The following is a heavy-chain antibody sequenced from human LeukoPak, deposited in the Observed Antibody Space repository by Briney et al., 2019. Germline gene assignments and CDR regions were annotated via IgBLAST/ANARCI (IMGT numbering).Heavy chain of an antibody. CDR3: AKDLDSSGFGFDY. D-gene: IGHD6-19*01. CDR2: AAYNGDNK. J-gene: IGHJ4*02. Sequence: GGSLRLSCAASGFTFSNYGIHWVRQAPGKGLEWVAVAAYNGDNKYYADSVKGRFTISRDNSKNTLYLQMNSLRAEDTAVYYCAKDLDSSGFGFDYWGQGTLVTVSS. CDR1: GFTFSNYG. V-gene: IGHV3-30*18.